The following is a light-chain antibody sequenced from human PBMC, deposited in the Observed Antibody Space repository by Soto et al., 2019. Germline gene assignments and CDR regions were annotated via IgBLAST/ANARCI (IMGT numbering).Light chain of an antibody. CDR2: GNS. J-gene: IGLJ3*02. CDR1: RSNIGAGYH. V-gene: IGLV1-40*01. Sequence: QSVLTQPPSVSGAPGQRVTISCTGSRSNIGAGYHVHWYQQLPGTAPKLLIYGNSNRPSGVPDRFSGSKSGTSASLAITGLQDEDEADYYCQSYDSSLRGSVFGGGTKLTVL. CDR3: QSYDSSLRGSV.